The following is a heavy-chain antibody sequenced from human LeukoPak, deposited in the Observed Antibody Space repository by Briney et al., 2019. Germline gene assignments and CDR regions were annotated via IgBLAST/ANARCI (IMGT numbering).Heavy chain of an antibody. D-gene: IGHD5-24*01. Sequence: QPGGSLRLSCAVSGFTFSPYPMNGVRQAPGKGLEWVSYISGGSDTIHYADSVKGRFTISRDNAKNSLYLQMNSLRAEDTAVYYCARDLGRDRYFDSWGQGTLVTVSS. CDR3: ARDLGRDRYFDS. CDR2: ISGGSDTI. J-gene: IGHJ4*02. CDR1: GFTFSPYP. V-gene: IGHV3-48*04.